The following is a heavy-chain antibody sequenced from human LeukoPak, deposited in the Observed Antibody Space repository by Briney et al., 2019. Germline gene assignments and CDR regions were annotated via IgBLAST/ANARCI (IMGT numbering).Heavy chain of an antibody. J-gene: IGHJ4*02. Sequence: GGSLRLSCAASGFTLSTYGMHWVRQAPGKGLEWVAVISYDGSNKYYADSVKGRFTISRDNSKNTLYLQMNSLRAEDTAVYYCAKNPDTVATIFEYWGQGTLVTASS. D-gene: IGHD5-12*01. CDR2: ISYDGSNK. V-gene: IGHV3-30*18. CDR3: AKNPDTVATIFEY. CDR1: GFTLSTYG.